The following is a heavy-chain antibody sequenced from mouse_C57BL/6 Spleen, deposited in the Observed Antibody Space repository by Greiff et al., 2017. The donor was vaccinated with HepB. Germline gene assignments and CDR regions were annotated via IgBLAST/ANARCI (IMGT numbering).Heavy chain of an antibody. CDR3: ARDRAQGYYAMDY. D-gene: IGHD3-1*01. V-gene: IGHV5-16*01. J-gene: IGHJ4*01. CDR2: INYDGSST. Sequence: EVHLVESEGGLVQPGSSMKLSCTASGFTFSDYYMAWVRQVPEKGLEWVANINYDGSSTYYLDSLKSRFIISRDNAKNILYLQMSSLKSEDTATYYCARDRAQGYYAMDYWGQGTSVTVSS. CDR1: GFTFSDYY.